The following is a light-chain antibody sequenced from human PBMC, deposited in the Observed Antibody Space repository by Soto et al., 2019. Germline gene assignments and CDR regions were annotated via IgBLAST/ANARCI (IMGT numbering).Light chain of an antibody. J-gene: IGLJ3*02. V-gene: IGLV2-14*03. CDR3: MSPTTRVTWV. CDR2: DVT. CDR1: SSDIGRYNY. Sequence: QSVLTQPASVSGSPGPSITISCTGTSSDIGRYNYVSWYQQHPGKAPKLMIYDVTNRPSGVSSRFSGSKSGNTASLTISGLQAEDEADYYCMSPTTRVTWVFGGGTKLTVL.